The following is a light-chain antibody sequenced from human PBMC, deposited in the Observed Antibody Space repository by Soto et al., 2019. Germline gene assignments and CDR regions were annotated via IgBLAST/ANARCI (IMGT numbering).Light chain of an antibody. V-gene: IGKV3-15*01. Sequence: ERVMTQSPATLSVSPGERATLSCRASQSVGSDLAWYQQKPGQAPRLLIYGASTRATDVPARFSGSGSGTEFTLTISSLHSEDIAIYYCQQYNYWYTFGQGTKLEIK. CDR2: GAS. J-gene: IGKJ2*01. CDR3: QQYNYWYT. CDR1: QSVGSD.